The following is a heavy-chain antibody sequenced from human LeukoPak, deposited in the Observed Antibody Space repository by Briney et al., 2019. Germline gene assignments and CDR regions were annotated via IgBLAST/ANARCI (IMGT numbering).Heavy chain of an antibody. CDR1: GYTFTSYG. D-gene: IGHD5-18*01. Sequence: ASVKVSCKASGYTFTSYGISWVRQAPGQGLEWMGWISAYNGNTNYAQKLQGRVTMTTDTSTSTAYMELRSLRSDDTAVYYCARDTGRGYSYGYNYWGQGTLVTVSS. CDR2: ISAYNGNT. J-gene: IGHJ4*02. CDR3: ARDTGRGYSYGYNY. V-gene: IGHV1-18*01.